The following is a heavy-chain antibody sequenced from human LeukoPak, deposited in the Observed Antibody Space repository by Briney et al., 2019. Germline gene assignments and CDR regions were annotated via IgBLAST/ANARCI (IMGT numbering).Heavy chain of an antibody. CDR1: GGSFSGYY. J-gene: IGHJ4*02. CDR3: ARGAVLTGYSEGSFDY. V-gene: IGHV4-34*01. D-gene: IGHD3-9*01. CDR2: INHSGST. Sequence: SETLSLTCAVYGGSFSGYYWSWIRQPPGKWLEWIGEINHSGSTNYNPSLKSRVTISVDTSKNQFSLKLSSVTAADTAVYYCARGAVLTGYSEGSFDYWGQGTLVTVSS.